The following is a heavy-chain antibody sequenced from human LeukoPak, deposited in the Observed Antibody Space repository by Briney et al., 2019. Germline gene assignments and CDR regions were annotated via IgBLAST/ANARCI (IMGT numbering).Heavy chain of an antibody. Sequence: GSVKVSCKASGYTFTGYYMHWERQAPGQGLEWMGWINPNSGDTNYAQKFQGRVTMTRDTSISTAYMELSRLRSDDTAVYYCARDPDDYVWGSTDYWGQGTLVTVSS. CDR3: ARDPDDYVWGSTDY. J-gene: IGHJ4*02. CDR2: INPNSGDT. V-gene: IGHV1-2*02. CDR1: GYTFTGYY. D-gene: IGHD3-16*01.